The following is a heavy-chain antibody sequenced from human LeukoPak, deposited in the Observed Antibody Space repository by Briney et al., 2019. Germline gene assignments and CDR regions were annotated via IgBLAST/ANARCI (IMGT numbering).Heavy chain of an antibody. V-gene: IGHV3-23*01. CDR1: GFIFSNFA. J-gene: IGHJ4*02. CDR2: ISGSGGST. D-gene: IGHD3-22*01. Sequence: PGGSLRLSCAASGFIFSNFAMSWVRQAPGKELGWVSAISGSGGSTYYADSVKGRFTISRDISKNTLFLQMNSLRAEDTAVYYCAKGGAYYYVSSGYFDYWGQGALVTVSS. CDR3: AKGGAYYYVSSGYFDY.